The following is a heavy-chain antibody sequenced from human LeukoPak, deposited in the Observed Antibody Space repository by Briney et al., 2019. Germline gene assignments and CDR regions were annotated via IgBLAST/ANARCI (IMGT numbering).Heavy chain of an antibody. Sequence: ASVKVSCKASGYTFTSYYMHWVRQAPGQGLEWMGIINPSGGSTSYAQKFQGRVTMTRDTSTSTVYMELSSLRSEDTAVYYCARDIYYDSSGYPSFGYWGQGTLVTVSS. CDR2: INPSGGST. V-gene: IGHV1-46*01. CDR1: GYTFTSYY. CDR3: ARDIYYDSSGYPSFGY. D-gene: IGHD3-22*01. J-gene: IGHJ4*02.